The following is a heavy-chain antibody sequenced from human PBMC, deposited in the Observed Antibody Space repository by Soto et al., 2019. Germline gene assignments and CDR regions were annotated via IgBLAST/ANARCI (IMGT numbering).Heavy chain of an antibody. J-gene: IGHJ4*02. Sequence: AGSLRLSCAASGFTFSSYGMHWVRQAPGKGLEWVAVISYDGSNKYYADSVKGRFTISRDNSKNTLYLQMNSLRAEDTAVYYCATEYYYGSGSYYSHAYWGQGTLVTVSS. D-gene: IGHD3-10*01. V-gene: IGHV3-30*03. CDR2: ISYDGSNK. CDR1: GFTFSSYG. CDR3: ATEYYYGSGSYYSHAY.